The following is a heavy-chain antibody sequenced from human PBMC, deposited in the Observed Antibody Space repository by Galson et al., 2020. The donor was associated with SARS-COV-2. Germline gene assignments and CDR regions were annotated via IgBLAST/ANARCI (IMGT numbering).Heavy chain of an antibody. Sequence: ASVKVSCKASGYTFTSYYMHWVRQAPGQGLEWMGIINPSGGSTSYAQKFQGRVTMTRDTSTSTVYMELSSLRSEDTAVYYCARDGYSGCSSTSCYSRYYYYYGMDVWGQGTTVTVSS. J-gene: IGHJ6*02. V-gene: IGHV1-46*01. CDR2: INPSGGST. D-gene: IGHD2-2*01. CDR3: ARDGYSGCSSTSCYSRYYYYYGMDV. CDR1: GYTFTSYY.